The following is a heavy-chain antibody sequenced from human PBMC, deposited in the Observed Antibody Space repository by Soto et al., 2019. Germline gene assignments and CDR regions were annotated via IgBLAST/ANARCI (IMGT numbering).Heavy chain of an antibody. V-gene: IGHV3-30-3*01. CDR1: GFTFSSYA. CDR2: ISYDGSNK. J-gene: IGHJ4*02. CDR3: ARDLTYSSSWRAYDY. D-gene: IGHD6-6*01. Sequence: QVQLVESGGGVVQPGRSLRLSCAASGFTFSSYAMHWVRQAPGKGLEWVAVISYDGSNKYYADSVKGRFTISRDNSKNTLYLQMNSLRAEDTAVYYCARDLTYSSSWRAYDYWGQGTLVTVSS.